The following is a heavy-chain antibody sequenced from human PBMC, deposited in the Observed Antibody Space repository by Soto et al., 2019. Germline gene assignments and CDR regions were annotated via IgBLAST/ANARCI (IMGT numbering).Heavy chain of an antibody. CDR1: GFTFSHAW. J-gene: IGHJ3*02. V-gene: IGHV3-15*01. CDR2: LKSVRSGGTL. Sequence: EVRLVESGGGLVKPGGSLTLSCEASGFTFSHAWMSWVRQAPGRGLEWIGRLKSVRSGGTLDYAGNVKDRFTISRDDSASTLYLQMNSLKTEDTGVYYCLWIDKPVGGFDTWGQGTMVTVSS. CDR3: LWIDKPVGGFDT. D-gene: IGHD2-2*03.